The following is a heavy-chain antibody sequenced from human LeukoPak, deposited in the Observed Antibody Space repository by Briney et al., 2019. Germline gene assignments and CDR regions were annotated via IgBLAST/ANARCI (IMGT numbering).Heavy chain of an antibody. CDR3: AKTPRRYCSGGSCSYFDY. CDR2: ISGSGGST. D-gene: IGHD2-15*01. J-gene: IGHJ4*02. CDR1: GFTFSSYA. Sequence: EPGGSLRLSCAASGFTFSSYAMSWVRQAPGKGLEWVSAISGSGGSTYYADSVKGRFTISRDNSKNTLYLQMNSLRAEDTAVYYCAKTPRRYCSGGSCSYFDYWGQGTLVTVSS. V-gene: IGHV3-23*01.